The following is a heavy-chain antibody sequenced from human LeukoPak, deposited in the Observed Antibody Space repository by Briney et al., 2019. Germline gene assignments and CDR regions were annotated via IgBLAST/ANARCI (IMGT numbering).Heavy chain of an antibody. CDR1: GGSISSSSYY. Sequence: PSETLSLTCTVSGGSISSSSYYWGWIRQPPGKGLEWIGSIYYSGSTYYNPSLESRVTISVDTSKNQFSLKLSSVTAADTAVYYCARGYDSSGYSYYFDYWGQGTLVTVSS. CDR3: ARGYDSSGYSYYFDY. J-gene: IGHJ4*02. CDR2: IYYSGST. V-gene: IGHV4-39*01. D-gene: IGHD3-22*01.